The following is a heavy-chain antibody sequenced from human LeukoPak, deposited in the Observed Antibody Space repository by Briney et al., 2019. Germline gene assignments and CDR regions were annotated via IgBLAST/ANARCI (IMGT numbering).Heavy chain of an antibody. Sequence: SETLSLTCTVSGASISQHYWSWVRQPPGKGLEYVGYFYYDGSTNYTSSVRRRVTILVDTSKNQFTLNLRSVPAADTAKYYCMRGITGHYRSRGGFAFDIWGQGTVVAVSS. CDR2: FYYDGST. J-gene: IGHJ3*02. CDR1: GASISQHY. D-gene: IGHD3-16*01. V-gene: IGHV4-59*11. CDR3: MRGITGHYRSRGGFAFDI.